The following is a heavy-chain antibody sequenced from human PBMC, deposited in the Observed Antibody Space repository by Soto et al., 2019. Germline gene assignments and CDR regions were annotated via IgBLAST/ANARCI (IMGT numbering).Heavy chain of an antibody. CDR2: IWYDGSNK. CDR1: GFTFSNYG. Sequence: HVQLVESGGGVVQPGRSLRLSCAASGFTFSNYGMHWVRQAPGKGLEWVAIIWYDGSNKYYADSVKGRFTISRDNSKNTLYLQINSLRAEDAAVYYCARVGDGYSFDYWGQGTLVTVSS. CDR3: ARVGDGYSFDY. D-gene: IGHD4-4*01. V-gene: IGHV3-33*01. J-gene: IGHJ4*02.